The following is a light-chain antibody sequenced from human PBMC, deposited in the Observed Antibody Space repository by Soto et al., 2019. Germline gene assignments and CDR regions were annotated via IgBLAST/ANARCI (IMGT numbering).Light chain of an antibody. CDR2: LAS. CDR1: QDVNTR. CDR3: HQRQSWPRT. Sequence: EIVLTQSPATLSSFPGDRVTLSCRASQDVNTRLAWYQHKPGQAPRLLIYLASNRAAGVPARFSGSGSGTDFTLTISNVEPEDFAVYYCHQRQSWPRTFGQGTTVDIK. J-gene: IGKJ1*01. V-gene: IGKV3-11*01.